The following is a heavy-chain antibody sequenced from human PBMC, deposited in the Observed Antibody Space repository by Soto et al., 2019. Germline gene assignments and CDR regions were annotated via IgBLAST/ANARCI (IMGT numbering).Heavy chain of an antibody. V-gene: IGHV1-18*01. Sequence: ASVKVSCKASGYTFTSYGISWVRQAPGQGLEWMGWISVYNANTNYAQKLQGRVTMTTDTSTSTAYMELRSLGSDDTAVYYCARGHWGCSSTSCYYDWLDPGGQESLVTVS. CDR2: ISVYNANT. J-gene: IGHJ5*02. CDR1: GYTFTSYG. D-gene: IGHD2-2*01. CDR3: ARGHWGCSSTSCYYDWLDP.